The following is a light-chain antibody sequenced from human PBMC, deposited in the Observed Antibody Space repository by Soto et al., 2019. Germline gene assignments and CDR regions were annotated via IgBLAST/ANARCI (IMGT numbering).Light chain of an antibody. V-gene: IGKV3-11*01. CDR3: QQRSNWPPTWT. CDR1: QSVSTY. Sequence: EIVLTQSPATLSLSPGERATLSCRASQSVSTYLAWYQQKPGQAPRLLIYDASNRATGIPARFSGSGSGTDFTLTISSLEPEHFAVYYCQQRSNWPPTWTFGQGTKVEI. CDR2: DAS. J-gene: IGKJ1*01.